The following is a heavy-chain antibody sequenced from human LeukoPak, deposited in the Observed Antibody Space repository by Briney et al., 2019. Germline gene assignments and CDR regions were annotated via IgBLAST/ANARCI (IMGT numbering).Heavy chain of an antibody. CDR2: INPNSGGT. J-gene: IGHJ5*02. CDR3: ARGGPYNWNYVWFDP. V-gene: IGHV1-2*02. Sequence: ASVKVSCKAPEYTFTGYYVHWVRQAPGQGLEWMGWINPNSGGTNYAQKFQGRVTMTRDTSIRTAYMELSRLRSDDTAVYYCARGGPYNWNYVWFDPWGQGTLVTVSS. D-gene: IGHD1-7*01. CDR1: EYTFTGYY.